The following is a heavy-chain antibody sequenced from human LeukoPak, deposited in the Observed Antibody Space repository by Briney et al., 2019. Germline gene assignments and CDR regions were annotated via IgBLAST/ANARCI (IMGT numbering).Heavy chain of an antibody. J-gene: IGHJ4*02. CDR3: AKWGDDSSGYYYPGD. CDR2: ISGGGGST. V-gene: IGHV3-23*01. Sequence: GGSLRLSCAASGFTFSSYAMSWVRQAPGKGLEWVSGISGGGGSTYYADSVKGRFTISRDNSKNTLYLQMNSLRSEDTAVYYCAKWGDDSSGYYYPGDWGQGTLATVSS. CDR1: GFTFSSYA. D-gene: IGHD3-22*01.